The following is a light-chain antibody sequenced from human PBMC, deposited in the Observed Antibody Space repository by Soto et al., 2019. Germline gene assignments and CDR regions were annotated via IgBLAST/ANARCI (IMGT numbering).Light chain of an antibody. Sequence: EIVLTQSPGTLSLSPGERATLSCRASQSVSNNYLAWYQQKPGQAPRLLIYAASSRATGIPDRVSGSESGTDFTLTISRLEPEDFAVYFCHQYGSAPRTFGQGTKVEIK. CDR1: QSVSNNY. J-gene: IGKJ1*01. CDR3: HQYGSAPRT. CDR2: AAS. V-gene: IGKV3-20*01.